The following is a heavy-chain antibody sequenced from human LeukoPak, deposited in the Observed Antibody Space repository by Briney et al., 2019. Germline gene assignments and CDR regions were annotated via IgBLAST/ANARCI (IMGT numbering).Heavy chain of an antibody. CDR2: ISSSGSTI. CDR1: GFTFSSYE. CDR3: ARGDDYFDY. V-gene: IGHV3-48*03. Sequence: PGGSLRLSCAASGFTFSSYEMNWVRQAPGKGLEWVSYISSSGSTIYYADSVKGRFTISRDNAKNSLYLQMNSLRGEDTAVYYCARGDDYFDYWGQGTLVTVSS. J-gene: IGHJ4*02.